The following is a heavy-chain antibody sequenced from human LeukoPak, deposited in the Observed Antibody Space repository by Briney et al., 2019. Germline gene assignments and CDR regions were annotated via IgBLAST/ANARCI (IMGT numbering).Heavy chain of an antibody. CDR1: GFTFTSSA. CDR3: ARTWIQLFTPDFDL. CDR2: IVVGSGNT. Sequence: SVKVSCKASGFTFTSSAVQWVRQARGQRLEWIGWIVVGSGNTNYAQKFQERVTITRDMSTSTAYMELNGLRSDDTAIYYCARTWIQLFTPDFDLWGQGTLVTVSS. D-gene: IGHD5-18*01. J-gene: IGHJ4*02. V-gene: IGHV1-58*01.